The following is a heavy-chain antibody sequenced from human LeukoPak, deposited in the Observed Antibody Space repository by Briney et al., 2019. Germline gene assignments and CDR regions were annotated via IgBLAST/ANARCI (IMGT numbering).Heavy chain of an antibody. CDR2: IIPIFGTA. V-gene: IGHV1-69*05. Sequence: ASVKVSCKASGGTFSSYAISWVRQAPGQGLEWMGGIIPIFGTANYAQKFQGRVTITTDESTCTAYMELSSLRSEDTAVYYCARVVGATMRDYYYYMDVWGKGTTVTVSS. D-gene: IGHD1-26*01. CDR3: ARVVGATMRDYYYYMDV. J-gene: IGHJ6*03. CDR1: GGTFSSYA.